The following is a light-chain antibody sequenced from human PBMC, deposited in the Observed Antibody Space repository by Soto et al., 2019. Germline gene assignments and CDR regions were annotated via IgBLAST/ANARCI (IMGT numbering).Light chain of an antibody. V-gene: IGKV2-28*01. CDR2: LGS. CDR3: MSALQTLS. J-gene: IGKJ4*01. Sequence: VLTRSPLFLPVFPGKPSSISCRSSQSLLHSNGYNYLDWYLQKPGQSPQLLIYLGSNRASGVPDRFSGSGSGTDFTLKISRVEAEDVRVYYCMSALQTLSFGGGTNV. CDR1: QSLLHSNGYNY.